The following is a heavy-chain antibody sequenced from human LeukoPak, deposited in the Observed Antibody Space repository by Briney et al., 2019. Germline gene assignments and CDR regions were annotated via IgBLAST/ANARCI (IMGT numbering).Heavy chain of an antibody. D-gene: IGHD2-2*01. CDR3: AREDIVVVPAAMGRDCYYGMDV. Sequence: GASVKVSCKASGGTFSSYAISWVRQAPGQGLEWMGGIIPIFGTANYAQKFQGRVTITADESTSTAYMELSSLRSEDTAVYYCAREDIVVVPAAMGRDCYYGMDVWGQGTTVTVSS. CDR1: GGTFSSYA. J-gene: IGHJ6*02. CDR2: IIPIFGTA. V-gene: IGHV1-69*13.